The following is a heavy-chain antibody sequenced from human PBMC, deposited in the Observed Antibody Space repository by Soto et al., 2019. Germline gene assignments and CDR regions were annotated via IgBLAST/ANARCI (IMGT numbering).Heavy chain of an antibody. CDR1: GGTFYTYT. D-gene: IGHD5-18*01. Sequence: QVQLVQSGAEVRKPGSSVQVSCKASGGTFYTYTFSWVRQAPGQGLEWMGSITPIYPTTNYAEKFQGRLTVTAAGSTNTAYMELNSLTSDDPAVYYCARIPRYSFPTSDDLDSWGQGTLVTVSS. V-gene: IGHV1-69*15. J-gene: IGHJ4*02. CDR3: ARIPRYSFPTSDDLDS. CDR2: ITPIYPTT.